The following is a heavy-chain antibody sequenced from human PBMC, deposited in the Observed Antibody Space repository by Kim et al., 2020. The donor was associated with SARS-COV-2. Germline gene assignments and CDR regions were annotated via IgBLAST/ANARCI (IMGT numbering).Heavy chain of an antibody. CDR3: ARVKSGDYYDSSGPDWYFDL. J-gene: IGHJ2*01. Sequence: GGSLRLSCAASGFTFSDYYMSWIRQAPGKGLEWVSYISSSGSTIYYADSVKGRFTISRDNAKNSLYLQMNSLRAEDTAVYYCARVKSGDYYDSSGPDWYFDLWGRGTLVTVSS. CDR1: GFTFSDYY. CDR2: ISSSGSTI. D-gene: IGHD3-22*01. V-gene: IGHV3-11*01.